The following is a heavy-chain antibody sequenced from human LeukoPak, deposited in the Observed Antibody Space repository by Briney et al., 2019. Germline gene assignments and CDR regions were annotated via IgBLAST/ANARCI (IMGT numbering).Heavy chain of an antibody. CDR3: AREGPLFVLDY. J-gene: IGHJ4*02. Sequence: ASVKVSCKTSGYRFTSYDISWARQATGQGLQWMGRMTPSSGSAEYAQRFQGRVTLTRDTASGTAYLELRSLTADDTAIYYCAREGPLFVLDYWGQGTRVAVSS. V-gene: IGHV1-8*01. CDR2: MTPSSGSA. D-gene: IGHD6-6*01. CDR1: GYRFTSYD.